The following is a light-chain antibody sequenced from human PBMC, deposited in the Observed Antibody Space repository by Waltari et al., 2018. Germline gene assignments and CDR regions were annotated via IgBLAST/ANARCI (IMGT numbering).Light chain of an antibody. Sequence: QSVLTQPPSVSAAPGQRVTISCSGGHSNIGNNYVSWYRQFPGTAPKLLITEDSERPSGVPGLFSGAKSGTSATLDITGLQAGDEADYYCGTWDSSLSGAVFGGGTHLTVL. J-gene: IGLJ7*01. V-gene: IGLV1-51*02. CDR3: GTWDSSLSGAV. CDR1: HSNIGNNY. CDR2: EDS.